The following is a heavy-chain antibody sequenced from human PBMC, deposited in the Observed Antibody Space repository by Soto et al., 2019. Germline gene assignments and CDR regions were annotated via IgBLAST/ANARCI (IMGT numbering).Heavy chain of an antibody. CDR3: ATSQLGYCSGGSCLDVAFDI. D-gene: IGHD2-15*01. CDR2: ISAYNGNT. CDR1: GYTFTSYG. J-gene: IGHJ3*02. Sequence: ASVKVSCKASGYTFTSYGISWVRQAPGQGLEWMGWISAYNGNTSYAQKLQGRVTMTTDTSTSTAYMELRSLRSDNTAVYYCATSQLGYCSGGSCLDVAFDIWGQGTMVTVSS. V-gene: IGHV1-18*01.